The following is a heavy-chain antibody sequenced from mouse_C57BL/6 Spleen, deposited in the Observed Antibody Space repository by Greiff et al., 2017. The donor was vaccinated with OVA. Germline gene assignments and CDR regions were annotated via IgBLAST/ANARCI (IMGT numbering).Heavy chain of an antibody. CDR3: ARLGNYGLFAY. V-gene: IGHV1-69*01. CDR1: GYTFTSYW. CDR2: IDPSDSYT. D-gene: IGHD2-1*01. Sequence: QVQLQQSGAELVMPGASVKLSCKASGYTFTSYWMHWVKQRPGQGLEWIGEIDPSDSYTNYNQKFKGKSTLTVDKSSSTAYMQLSSLTSEDSAVYYCARLGNYGLFAYWGQGTLVTVSA. J-gene: IGHJ3*01.